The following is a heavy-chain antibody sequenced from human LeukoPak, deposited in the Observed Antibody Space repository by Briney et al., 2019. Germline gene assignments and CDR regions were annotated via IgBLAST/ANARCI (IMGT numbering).Heavy chain of an antibody. CDR1: GGSISSYY. CDR3: ARQYYDSSGPPREFDY. V-gene: IGHV4-59*08. D-gene: IGHD3-22*01. Sequence: SQTLSLTCTVSGGSISSYYWSWIRQPPGKGLEWIGYIYYSGSTNYNPSLKSRVTISVDTSKNQFSLKLSSVTAADTAVYYCARQYYDSSGPPREFDYWGKGTLVTVSS. J-gene: IGHJ4*02. CDR2: IYYSGST.